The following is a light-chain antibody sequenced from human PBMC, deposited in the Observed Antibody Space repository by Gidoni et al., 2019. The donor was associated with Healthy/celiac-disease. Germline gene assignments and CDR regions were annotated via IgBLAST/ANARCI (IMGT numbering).Light chain of an antibody. CDR3: QQSYSTPRG. Sequence: DIQMTQSPSSLSASVGDRVTITCRASQSISSYLNWYQQKPGKAPKLLIYAASSLQSGVPSRFSGSGSGTDFTLTISSLQPEDFATYYCQQSYSTPRGFGGWTKVEIK. V-gene: IGKV1-39*01. CDR1: QSISSY. J-gene: IGKJ4*01. CDR2: AAS.